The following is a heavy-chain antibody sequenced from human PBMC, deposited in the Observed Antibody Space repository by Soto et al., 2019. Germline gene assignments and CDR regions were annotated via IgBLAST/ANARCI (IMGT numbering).Heavy chain of an antibody. CDR3: AKARVVSYYYSMDV. CDR1: RFTFSTYG. V-gene: IGHV3-30*18. D-gene: IGHD3-3*01. CDR2: ISYDGSNE. Sequence: GGSLRLSCAASRFTFSTYGMHWVRQAPGKGLEWVAVISYDGSNEYYADSVKGRFTISRDNSKNTLYLQMNSLRAEDTAVYYCAKARVVSYYYSMDVWGQGTTVTVSS. J-gene: IGHJ6*02.